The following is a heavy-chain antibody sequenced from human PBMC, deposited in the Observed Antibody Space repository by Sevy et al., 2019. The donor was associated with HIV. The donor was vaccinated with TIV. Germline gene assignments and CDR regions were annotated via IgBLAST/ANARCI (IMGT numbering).Heavy chain of an antibody. J-gene: IGHJ4*02. D-gene: IGHD3-3*02. CDR3: ATKKLFWSGYFYFDY. CDR1: GFTFSNAW. CDR2: IKSKTDGGTT. V-gene: IGHV3-15*01. Sequence: GGSLRLSCAASGFTFSNAWMNWVRQAPGKGLEWVGRIKSKTDGGTTDYATPVKGRFTISRDDSKNTLYLQMNSLKTEDTAVYYCATKKLFWSGYFYFDYWGQGTLVTVSS.